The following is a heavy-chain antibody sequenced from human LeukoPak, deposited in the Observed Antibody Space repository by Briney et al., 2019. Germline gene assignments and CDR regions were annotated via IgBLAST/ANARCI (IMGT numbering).Heavy chain of an antibody. V-gene: IGHV3-48*01. CDR1: GFTFSSYS. CDR2: ISSSSSTI. CDR3: ARDEDYDFWSGYSMPGYYMDV. J-gene: IGHJ6*03. D-gene: IGHD3-3*01. Sequence: GGSLRLSCAASGFTFSSYSMNWVRQAPGKGLEWVSYISSSSSTIYYADSVKGRFTISRDNAKNSLYLQMNSLRAEDTAVYYCARDEDYDFWSGYSMPGYYMDVWGKGTTVTVSS.